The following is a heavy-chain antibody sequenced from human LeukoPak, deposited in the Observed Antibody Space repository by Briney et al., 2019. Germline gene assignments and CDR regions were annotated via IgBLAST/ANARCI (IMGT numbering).Heavy chain of an antibody. D-gene: IGHD1-26*01. CDR2: ISTSGYGT. Sequence: GGSLRLSCAASGFTFSSYWMSWVRQAPGKGLEWVSAISTSGYGTYYADSVKGRFTISRDNSKNTLYLQMNSLRAEDTAVYYCAKSSGTYSLWYFDLWGRGTLVTVSS. V-gene: IGHV3-23*01. J-gene: IGHJ2*01. CDR1: GFTFSSYW. CDR3: AKSSGTYSLWYFDL.